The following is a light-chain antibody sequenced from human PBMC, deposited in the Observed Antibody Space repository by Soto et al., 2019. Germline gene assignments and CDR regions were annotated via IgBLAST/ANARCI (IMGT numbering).Light chain of an antibody. J-gene: IGKJ4*01. V-gene: IGKV3-11*01. Sequence: EIVLTQSPVTLPLSPGERATLSCRASQSVGSFLAWYQQKPGQAPRLLIYDASNRATGIPDRFSGSGSGTDFTLTISTLEPEDFALYYCQQRLNWPLTFGGGTKVDIK. CDR2: DAS. CDR1: QSVGSF. CDR3: QQRLNWPLT.